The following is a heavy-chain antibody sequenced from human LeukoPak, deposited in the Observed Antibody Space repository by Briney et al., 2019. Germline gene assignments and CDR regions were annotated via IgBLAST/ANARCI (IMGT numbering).Heavy chain of an antibody. J-gene: IGHJ4*02. CDR2: IWHDGSHK. CDR3: ASGVYSSGWYLDY. CDR1: AFPFSSYG. D-gene: IGHD6-19*01. Sequence: GGSLRLSCAASAFPFSSYGMHWVRQAPGKGLEWVAVIWHDGSHKYYADSVTGRFTIYRDNSKNTLYLQMNSLRAEDTAIYYCASGVYSSGWYLDYWGQGTLVTVSS. V-gene: IGHV3-33*01.